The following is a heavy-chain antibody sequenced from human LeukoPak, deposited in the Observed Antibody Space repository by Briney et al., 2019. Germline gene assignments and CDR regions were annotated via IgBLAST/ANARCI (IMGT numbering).Heavy chain of an antibody. CDR3: ARDWELRWSQGGLDY. D-gene: IGHD3-10*01. CDR2: INPSGGST. V-gene: IGHV1-46*01. Sequence: ASVKVSCKASGYTFTSYYMHWVRQAPGQGLEWMGIINPSGGSTSYAQKFQGRVTMTRDTSTSTVYMELSSLRSEDTAVYYCARDWELRWSQGGLDYWGQGTLLAVSS. CDR1: GYTFTSYY. J-gene: IGHJ4*02.